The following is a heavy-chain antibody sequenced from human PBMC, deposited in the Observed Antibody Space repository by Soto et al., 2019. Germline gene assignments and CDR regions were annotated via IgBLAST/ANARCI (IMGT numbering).Heavy chain of an antibody. D-gene: IGHD3-16*01. J-gene: IGHJ4*02. CDR2: IWSDGGGQ. CDR1: GFTFSSHG. V-gene: IGHV3-33*01. Sequence: QVQLVASGGGVVQPGRSLRLSCAASGFTFSSHGMHWVRQAPGKGLEWVATIWSDGGGQPYIDSVKGRFTISRDNSENTLYMQMNNLRAEDTAVYYSARDMAFGKLGFDVDYRGQGTLVTVSS. CDR3: ARDMAFGKLGFDVDY.